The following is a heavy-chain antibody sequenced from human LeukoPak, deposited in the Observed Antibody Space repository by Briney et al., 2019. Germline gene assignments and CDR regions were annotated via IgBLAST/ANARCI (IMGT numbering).Heavy chain of an antibody. CDR1: GFTFSSYA. CDR2: ISGSGGST. CDR3: AKDLGYSSSSDAFDI. D-gene: IGHD6-6*01. J-gene: IGHJ3*02. Sequence: SGGSLRLSCAASGFTFSSYAMSWVRQAPGKGLEWVSAISGSGGSTYYADSVKGRFTISRDNSKNTLYLQMNSLRAEDTAVYYCAKDLGYSSSSDAFDIWGQGTMVTVSS. V-gene: IGHV3-23*01.